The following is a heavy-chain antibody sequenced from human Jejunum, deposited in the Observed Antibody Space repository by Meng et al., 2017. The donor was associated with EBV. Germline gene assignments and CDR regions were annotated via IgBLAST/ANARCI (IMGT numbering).Heavy chain of an antibody. J-gene: IGHJ4*02. D-gene: IGHD2-21*02. CDR3: VRGGDYCLVY. Sequence: VKLRVSGPGLVKPSGTLSLPCAVSGDSIDSRNWWSWVRQSPERGLEWIGEIYYSGSTNYNPSLKSRVTILVDRSENHFSLHLSSVTAADTAVYYCVRGGDYCLVYWGQGTLVTVSS. V-gene: IGHV4-4*02. CDR1: GDSIDSRNW. CDR2: IYYSGST.